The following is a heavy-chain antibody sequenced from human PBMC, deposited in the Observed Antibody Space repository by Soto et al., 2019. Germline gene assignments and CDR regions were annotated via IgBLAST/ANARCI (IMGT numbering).Heavy chain of an antibody. Sequence: GGSLRLSCAASGFTFSTYSMNWVRQAPGKGLEWVSFISSSSSYIYYADSVKGRFTISRDNAKNSLYLQMNSLRAEDTAVYYCARDVEYSSSGDAFDIWGQGTMVTVSS. D-gene: IGHD6-6*01. CDR3: ARDVEYSSSGDAFDI. CDR2: ISSSSSYI. V-gene: IGHV3-21*01. CDR1: GFTFSTYS. J-gene: IGHJ3*02.